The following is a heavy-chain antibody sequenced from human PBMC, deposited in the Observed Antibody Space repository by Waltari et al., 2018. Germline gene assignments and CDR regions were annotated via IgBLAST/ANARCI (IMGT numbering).Heavy chain of an antibody. V-gene: IGHV1-69*13. J-gene: IGHJ2*01. D-gene: IGHD2-21*01. CDR2: IKPVLGTT. CDR1: GGPFGIYA. CDR3: ARDRHFSDGGAYYESGL. Sequence: QVQLVQSGSEVKKPGSSVKVSCNASGGPFGIYAVSWVRQAPGQGLEWVGGIKPVLGTTAYAQKFQDRVTLIADDSSSTVYMELSSLKSDDTAVYYCARDRHFSDGGAYYESGLWGRGTLVTVSS.